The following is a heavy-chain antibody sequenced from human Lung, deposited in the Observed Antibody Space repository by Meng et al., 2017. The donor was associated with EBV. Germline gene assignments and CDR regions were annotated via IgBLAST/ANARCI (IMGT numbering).Heavy chain of an antibody. D-gene: IGHD1-1*01. CDR3: GRDQGRQLINH. Sequence: QVRLRESGPGLVKPSGTLSLTCTVSGDSISRDIWWSWVRQPPGKGLEWIGEVYHRGDTNYNPTLRSRVVISVDRSKNQFSLNLSSVTAADTAVYYCGRDQGRQLINHWGQGTLVTVSS. J-gene: IGHJ4*02. CDR1: GDSISRDIW. V-gene: IGHV4-4*02. CDR2: VYHRGDT.